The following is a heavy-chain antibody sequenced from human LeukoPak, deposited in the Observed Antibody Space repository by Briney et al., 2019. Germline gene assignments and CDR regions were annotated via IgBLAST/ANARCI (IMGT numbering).Heavy chain of an antibody. V-gene: IGHV7-4-1*02. CDR1: GYTFSNYA. CDR2: INTNTGNP. Sequence: ASVKVSCKASGYTFSNYAMNWVRQAPGQGLERMGWINTNTGNPTYAQGFTGRFVFSLDTSVSTAYLQISSLKAEDTAVYYCAREKYGDYGSHDAFDIWGQGTMVTVSS. CDR3: AREKYGDYGSHDAFDI. D-gene: IGHD4-17*01. J-gene: IGHJ3*02.